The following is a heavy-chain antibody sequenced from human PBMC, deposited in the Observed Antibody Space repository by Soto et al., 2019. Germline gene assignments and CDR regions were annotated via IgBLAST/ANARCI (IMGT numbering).Heavy chain of an antibody. D-gene: IGHD4-17*01. Sequence: SETLSLTCTVSGGSISSYYWSWIRQPPEKGLEWIGYIYYSGSTNYNPSLKSRVTISVDTSKNQFSLKLSSVTAADTAVYYCARDLGRFDDYGDSDAFDIWGQGTMVTVSS. CDR3: ARDLGRFDDYGDSDAFDI. CDR2: IYYSGST. V-gene: IGHV4-59*01. J-gene: IGHJ3*02. CDR1: GGSISSYY.